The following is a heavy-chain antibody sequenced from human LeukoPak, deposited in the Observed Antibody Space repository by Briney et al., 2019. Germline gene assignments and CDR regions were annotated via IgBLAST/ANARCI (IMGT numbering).Heavy chain of an antibody. CDR2: IIPIFGTA. V-gene: IGHV1-69*01. J-gene: IGHJ4*02. D-gene: IGHD5-18*01. CDR3: ARSRGYSYGPPDTKYYFDY. Sequence: ASVKVSCKASGGTFSSYAISWVRQAPGQGLEWMGGIIPIFGTANYAQKFQGRVTITADESTSTAYMELSSLRSEDTAAYYCARSRGYSYGPPDTKYYFDYWGQGTLVTVSS. CDR1: GGTFSSYA.